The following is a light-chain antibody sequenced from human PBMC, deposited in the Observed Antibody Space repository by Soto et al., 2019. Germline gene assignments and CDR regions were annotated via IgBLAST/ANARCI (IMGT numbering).Light chain of an antibody. J-gene: IGLJ2*01. CDR1: SSDVGAYNY. CDR3: SSYTSSSTRV. V-gene: IGLV2-14*01. Sequence: QSALTQPASVSGSPGQSITISCTGTSSDVGAYNYVSWFQQHPGKAPKLMIYDVSNRPSGVSNRFSGSKSGNTASLIISGLQSEAEADYYCSSYTSSSTRVFGGGTKLTVL. CDR2: DVS.